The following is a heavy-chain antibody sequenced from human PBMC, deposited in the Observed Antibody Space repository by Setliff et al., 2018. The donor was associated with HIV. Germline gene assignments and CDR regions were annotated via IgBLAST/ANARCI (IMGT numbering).Heavy chain of an antibody. V-gene: IGHV3-7*01. Sequence: LRLSCAASGFTFSSYWMSWVRQAPGKGLEWVANIKQDGSEKYYVDSVRGRFTISRDNAKNSLYLQINSLRAEETAVYDCSRATQLRSGVVDPAAKYFYYYMDVWGKGTTVTVSS. CDR1: GFTFSSYW. CDR2: IKQDGSEK. D-gene: IGHD2-2*01. J-gene: IGHJ6*03. CDR3: SRATQLRSGVVDPAAKYFYYYMDV.